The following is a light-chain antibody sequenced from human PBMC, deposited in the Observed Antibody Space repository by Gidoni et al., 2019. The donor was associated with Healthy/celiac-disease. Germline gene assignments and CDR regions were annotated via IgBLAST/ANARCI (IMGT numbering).Light chain of an antibody. J-gene: IGKJ1*01. CDR3: QQLNSYPPWT. CDR2: AAS. V-gene: IGKV1-9*01. Sequence: IQLTQSPSSLSASVGDRVTITCRASQGISSYLAWYQQKPGKAPKLLIYAASTLQSGVPSRFSGSGSGRDFTLTISSLQPEDFATYYCQQLNSYPPWTFGQGTKVEIK. CDR1: QGISSY.